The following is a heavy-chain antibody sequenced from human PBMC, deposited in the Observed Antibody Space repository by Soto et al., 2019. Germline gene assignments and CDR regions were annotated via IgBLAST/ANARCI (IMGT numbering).Heavy chain of an antibody. J-gene: IGHJ3*02. D-gene: IGHD2-21*02. Sequence: SETVSLTCAPYVGSFSGYYWRWIRQPPGKGLERIREINHSGSSDYNPSLKSRVTISVDTSKNQFSLTLSSVTAADTAVYYCAREPYWGGDCSHHPDAFDIWGQGTMVTVSS. CDR1: VGSFSGYY. V-gene: IGHV4-34*01. CDR3: AREPYWGGDCSHHPDAFDI. CDR2: INHSGSS.